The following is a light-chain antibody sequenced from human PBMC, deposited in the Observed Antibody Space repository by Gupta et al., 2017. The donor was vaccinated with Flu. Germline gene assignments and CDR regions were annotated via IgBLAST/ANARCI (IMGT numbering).Light chain of an antibody. CDR2: GAS. CDR3: QQYCISLYT. J-gene: IGKJ2*01. CDR1: QSVKNNL. V-gene: IGKV3-20*01. Sequence: IVLTQSPGTLSLSPGERATLSCRARQSVKNNLLTWYQQKPGQAPRLLIYGASSRATGIPDRFSGSGSGTEFTLTISRLEPEDFAVYYCQQYCISLYTFGQGTKLEIK.